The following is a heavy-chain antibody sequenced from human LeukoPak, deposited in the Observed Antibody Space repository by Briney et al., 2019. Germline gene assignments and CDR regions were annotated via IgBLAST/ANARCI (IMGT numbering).Heavy chain of an antibody. J-gene: IGHJ4*02. CDR3: ARARPGYSYGSWGY. Sequence: ASVKVSCKAFGYTFTSNYMHWVRQAPGQGLEWMGWINPNSGGTNYAQKFQGRVTMTRDTSISTAYMELSRLRSDDTAVYYCARARPGYSYGSWGYWGQGALVTVSS. V-gene: IGHV1-2*02. CDR2: INPNSGGT. D-gene: IGHD5-18*01. CDR1: GYTFTSNY.